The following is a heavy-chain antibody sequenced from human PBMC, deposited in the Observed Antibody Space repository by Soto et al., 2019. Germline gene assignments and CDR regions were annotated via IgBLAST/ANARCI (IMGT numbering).Heavy chain of an antibody. CDR1: GGSISSGDYH. V-gene: IGHV4-30-4*01. CDR3: ARGRDYYGSGSYSSHWFDP. CDR2: IYYSGST. Sequence: SETLSLTCTVSGGSISSGDYHWSWIRQPPGKGLEWIGYIYYSGSTYYNPSLKSRVTISVDTSKNQFSLKLSSVTAADTAVYYCARGRDYYGSGSYSSHWFDPWGQGTLVTVSS. D-gene: IGHD3-10*01. J-gene: IGHJ5*02.